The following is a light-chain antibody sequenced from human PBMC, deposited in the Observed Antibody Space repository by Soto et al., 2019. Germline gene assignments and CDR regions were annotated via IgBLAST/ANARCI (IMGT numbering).Light chain of an antibody. CDR3: CSYAGRYTYV. J-gene: IGLJ1*01. V-gene: IGLV2-11*01. CDR2: DVS. Sequence: QSALTQPRSVSGSPGLSVSISCTGTSSDVGGYNYVSWYQQHPGKAPKVMIYDVSKRPSGVPDRFSGSKSGNTASLTISGLQSEDEADYYCCSYAGRYTYVFGTGTKVTVL. CDR1: SSDVGGYNY.